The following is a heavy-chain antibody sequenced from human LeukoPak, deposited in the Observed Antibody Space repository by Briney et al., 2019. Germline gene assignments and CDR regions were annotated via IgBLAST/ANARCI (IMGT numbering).Heavy chain of an antibody. J-gene: IGHJ4*02. CDR3: ARDYYGSGSPIGDH. CDR1: GFTFNNFW. V-gene: IGHV3-74*03. Sequence: PGGSLRLSCTGSGFTFNNFWFHWVRHVPGKGLVWLARVNTDESVKTYADFVEGRFSVSRDNDKRTLYLQMNSLRSDDTAMYYCARDYYGSGSPIGDHWGQGTLVTVSS. D-gene: IGHD3-10*01. CDR2: VNTDESVK.